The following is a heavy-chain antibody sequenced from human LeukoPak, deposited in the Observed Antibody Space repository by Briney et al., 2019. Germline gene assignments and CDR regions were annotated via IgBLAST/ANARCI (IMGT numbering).Heavy chain of an antibody. CDR3: AKDRGLLPRDYGMDV. V-gene: IGHV3-9*01. D-gene: IGHD3-10*01. CDR2: ISWNSGSI. Sequence: WIRQPPGKGLEWVSGISWNSGSIGYADSVKGRFTISRDNAKNSLYLQMNSLRAEDTALYYCAKDRGLLPRDYGMDVWGQGTTVTVSS. J-gene: IGHJ6*02.